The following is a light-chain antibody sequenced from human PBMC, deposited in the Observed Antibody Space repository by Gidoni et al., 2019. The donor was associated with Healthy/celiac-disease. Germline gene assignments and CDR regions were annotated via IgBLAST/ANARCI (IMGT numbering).Light chain of an antibody. V-gene: IGKV1-39*01. CDR3: QQGYSTPT. CDR2: AAS. CDR1: QSISSY. Sequence: DIQMTQSPSSLSASVGDRVTITCRASQSISSYLNWYQQKPGKAPKLLIYAASSLQSGVPSRFSGSGSETDFTITISSLQPEDFATYYCQQGYSTPTFGQGTKVEIK. J-gene: IGKJ1*01.